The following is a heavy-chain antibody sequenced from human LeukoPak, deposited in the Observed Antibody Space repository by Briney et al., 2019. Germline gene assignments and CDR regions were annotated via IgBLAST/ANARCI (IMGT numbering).Heavy chain of an antibody. CDR3: ARHYGTIANWFDP. CDR2: IYPGDSDT. CDR1: GYSFTSYW. D-gene: IGHD1-1*01. J-gene: IGHJ5*02. V-gene: IGHV5-51*01. Sequence: GESLQISCKGSGYSFTSYWIGWVRQLPGKGLEWMGIIYPGDSDTGYSPSFQGQVTISADKSISTAYLQWSSLKASDTAMYYCARHYGTIANWFDPWGQGTLVTVSS.